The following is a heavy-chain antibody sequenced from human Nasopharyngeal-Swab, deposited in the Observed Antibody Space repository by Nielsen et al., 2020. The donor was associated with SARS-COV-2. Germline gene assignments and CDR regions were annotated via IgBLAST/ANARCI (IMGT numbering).Heavy chain of an antibody. V-gene: IGHV4-34*01. Sequence: GSLRLSCAVYSGSFSGYYWSWIRQPPGKGLEWIGEINHSGSTNYNPSLKSRVTISVDTSKNQFSLKLSSVTAADTAVYYCARGRVGGWYYYWGQGTLVTVSS. CDR3: ARGRVGGWYYY. D-gene: IGHD6-19*01. J-gene: IGHJ4*02. CDR2: INHSGST. CDR1: SGSFSGYY.